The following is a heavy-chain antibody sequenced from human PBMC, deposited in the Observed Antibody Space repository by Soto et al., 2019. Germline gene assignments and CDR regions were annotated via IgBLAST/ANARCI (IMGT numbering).Heavy chain of an antibody. CDR2: ISAYNGNT. CDR1: AYTLTNYA. J-gene: IGHJ4*02. D-gene: IGHD3-22*01. Sequence: GAPVEVSWEASAYTLTNYAISCVRQAPVQGLEWMGWISAYNGNTNYAQKLQGRVTMTTDTSTSTAYMELRSLRSDDTAVYYCARVGPYYDSSGYYLPFDYWGQGTLVTVSS. CDR3: ARVGPYYDSSGYYLPFDY. V-gene: IGHV1-18*01.